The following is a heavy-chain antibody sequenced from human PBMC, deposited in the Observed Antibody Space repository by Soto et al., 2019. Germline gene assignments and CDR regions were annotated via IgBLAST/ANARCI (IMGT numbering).Heavy chain of an antibody. CDR1: GGSISSGGYY. D-gene: IGHD6-13*01. J-gene: IGHJ6*02. CDR3: AKAVTTQQLVRVSYYYYYGMDV. V-gene: IGHV3-23*01. CDR2: ISGSGGST. Sequence: PSETLSLTCTVSGGSISSGGYYWSWVRQAPGKGLEWVSAISGSGGSTYYADSVKGRFTISRDNSKNTLYLQMNSLRAEDTAVYYCAKAVTTQQLVRVSYYYYYGMDVWGQGTTVTVS.